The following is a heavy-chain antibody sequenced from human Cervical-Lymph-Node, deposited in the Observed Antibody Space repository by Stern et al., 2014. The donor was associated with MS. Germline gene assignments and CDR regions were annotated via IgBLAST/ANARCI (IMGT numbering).Heavy chain of an antibody. V-gene: IGHV3-33*01. CDR1: GFTFSSYG. Sequence: QVQLVQSGGGVVLPGRSLRLSCAASGFTFSSYGMHWVRQAPGKGLEWVTVIWHDGSIKQYADSVMGRFTISKDNDRSTLYLQMNSLRAEDTAVYYCARGGLWGAYAPMDVWGQGTTVPVSS. CDR2: IWHDGSIK. D-gene: IGHD3-16*01. CDR3: ARGGLWGAYAPMDV. J-gene: IGHJ6*02.